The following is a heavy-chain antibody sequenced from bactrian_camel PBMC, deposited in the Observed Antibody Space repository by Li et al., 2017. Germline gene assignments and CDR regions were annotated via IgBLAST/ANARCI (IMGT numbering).Heavy chain of an antibody. CDR2: IDLTGKT. D-gene: IGHD6*01. J-gene: IGHJ4*01. CDR1: GLTFDDSD. Sequence: HVQLVESGGGSVQAGGSLKLSCTATGLTFDDSDMGWYRQAPGNECELVSTIDLTGKTYYSPSVKGRFIISKDTAKNTLYLQMNLLKPEDSATYYCAADYPGTSSGHCSTGIWRSRPRDDWGQGTQVTVS. CDR3: AADYPGTSSGHCSTGIWRSRPRDD. V-gene: IGHV3S55*01.